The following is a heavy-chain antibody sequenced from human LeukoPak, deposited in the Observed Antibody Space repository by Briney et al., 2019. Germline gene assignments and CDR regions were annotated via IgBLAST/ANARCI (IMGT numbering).Heavy chain of an antibody. CDR3: AKKVPGDVTSLIDY. CDR1: GFAFSTYG. D-gene: IGHD5-24*01. Sequence: PGRSLRLSCAASGFAFSTYGMHWVRQAPGKGLEWVAVISYDGSNEYYADSVKGRFTISRDNSKNTLYLQMNSLRAEDTAVYYCAKKVPGDVTSLIDYWGQGTLVTVSS. CDR2: ISYDGSNE. J-gene: IGHJ4*02. V-gene: IGHV3-30*18.